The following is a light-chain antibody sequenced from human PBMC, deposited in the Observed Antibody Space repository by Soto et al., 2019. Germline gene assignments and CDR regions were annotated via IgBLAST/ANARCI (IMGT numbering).Light chain of an antibody. V-gene: IGKV1-5*03. J-gene: IGKJ1*01. CDR3: QQYHVFSWT. CDR2: KAS. CDR1: QTIITW. Sequence: DIPLTQSPSTLSASVGDRVTITCRASQTIITWLAWYQQKPGKAPKLLISKASSLESGVPSRFSGSGSGTEFTLTINSLQPDDSATYYCQQYHVFSWTFGQGTKVEIE.